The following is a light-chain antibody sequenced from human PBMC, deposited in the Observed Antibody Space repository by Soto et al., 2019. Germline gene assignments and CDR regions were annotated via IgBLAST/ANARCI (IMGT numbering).Light chain of an antibody. CDR2: GAS. J-gene: IGKJ2*01. Sequence: EIVMTQSPVTLSVSPGERATLSCRASQSVSSNLAWYQQKPGQAPRLLIYGASTRATGIPARFSGSGSGTEFTLTISGLQSEDFAVYYCQQYDKWPPYTFGQGTKVDIK. CDR1: QSVSSN. CDR3: QQYDKWPPYT. V-gene: IGKV3-15*01.